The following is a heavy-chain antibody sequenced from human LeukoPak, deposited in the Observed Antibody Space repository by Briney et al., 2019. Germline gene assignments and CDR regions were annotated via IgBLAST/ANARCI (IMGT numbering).Heavy chain of an antibody. V-gene: IGHV3-23*01. CDR1: GFTFSNYA. D-gene: IGHD4-11*01. Sequence: GGSLRLSCAASGFTFSNYAMNWDRQAPGKGLEWVSGIRGSGASTYYADSVKGRFTISRDNSKNTLFLHLNSLRVEDSALYYCVKAFYSSAWFATFDSWGLGSLVTVSS. CDR2: IRGSGAST. CDR3: VKAFYSSAWFATFDS. J-gene: IGHJ4*02.